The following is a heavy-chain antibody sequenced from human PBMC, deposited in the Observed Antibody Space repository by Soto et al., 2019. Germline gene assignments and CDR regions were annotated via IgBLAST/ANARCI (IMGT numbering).Heavy chain of an antibody. V-gene: IGHV5-51*01. CDR2: IYPGDSDT. CDR3: ASSGVGSSSSRPNGMDV. J-gene: IGHJ6*02. CDR1: GYSFTSYW. Sequence: GESLKISCKGSGYSFTSYWIGWVRQMPGKGLEWMGIIYPGDSDTRYSPSFQGQVTISADKSISTAYLQWSSLKASDTAMYYCASSGVGSSSSRPNGMDVWGQGTTVTVSS. D-gene: IGHD6-6*01.